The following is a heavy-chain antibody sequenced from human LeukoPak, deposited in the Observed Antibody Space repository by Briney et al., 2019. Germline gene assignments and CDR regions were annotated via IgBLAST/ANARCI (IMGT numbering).Heavy chain of an antibody. D-gene: IGHD1-7*01. Sequence: ASVKVSCKASGYTFTSYYMHWVRQAPGQGLEWMGWINPNSGGTNYAQKFQGRVTMTRDTSISTAYMELNRLRSDDTAVYYCAGELELQGWFDPWGQGTLVTVSS. V-gene: IGHV1-2*02. CDR3: AGELELQGWFDP. CDR1: GYTFTSYY. J-gene: IGHJ5*02. CDR2: INPNSGGT.